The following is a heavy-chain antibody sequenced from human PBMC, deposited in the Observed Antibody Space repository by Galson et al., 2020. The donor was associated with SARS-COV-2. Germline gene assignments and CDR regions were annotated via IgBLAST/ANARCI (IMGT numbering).Heavy chain of an antibody. J-gene: IGHJ4*02. V-gene: IGHV6-1*01. D-gene: IGHD6-19*01. CDR2: TYYWSKWSH. CDR3: ARASGRSWSHFDN. CDR1: GDSVSSDSAA. Sequence: SQTLSLTCAIPGDSVSSDSAAWNWIRQSPSRGLEWLGRTYYWSKWSHDYAVSVDSRITINPDTSKNQFSLHLNSVAPEDTSVCLCARASGRSWSHFDNWGQGSLVIVSS.